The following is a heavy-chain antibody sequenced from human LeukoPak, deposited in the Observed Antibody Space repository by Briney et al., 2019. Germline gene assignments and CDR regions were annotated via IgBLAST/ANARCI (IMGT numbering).Heavy chain of an antibody. D-gene: IGHD3-3*01. CDR3: ASCHFGVVRAFDY. Sequence: SQTLSLTCTVSGGSISSGDYYWSWIRQAPGKGLEWIGYIYYSGSTYYNPSLKSRVTISVDTSKNQFSLKLSSVTAADTAVYYCASCHFGVVRAFDYWGQGTLVTVSS. CDR2: IYYSGST. V-gene: IGHV4-30-4*08. CDR1: GGSISSGDYY. J-gene: IGHJ4*02.